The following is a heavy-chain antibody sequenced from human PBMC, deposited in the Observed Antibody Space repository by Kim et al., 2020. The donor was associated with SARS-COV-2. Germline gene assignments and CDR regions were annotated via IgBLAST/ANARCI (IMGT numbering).Heavy chain of an antibody. D-gene: IGHD3-22*01. Sequence: YADSMKGRVTITRDNSKNTLYLEIHSLTFEDTALYYCAKDTGDRQWFPLWWGQGTLVTVAS. J-gene: IGHJ4*02. CDR3: AKDTGDRQWFPLW. V-gene: IGHV3-30*02.